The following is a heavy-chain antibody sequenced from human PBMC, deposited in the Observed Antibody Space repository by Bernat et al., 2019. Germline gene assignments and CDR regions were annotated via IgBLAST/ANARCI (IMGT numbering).Heavy chain of an antibody. CDR3: ARVLYKWNLGDAFDI. CDR2: ISYDGGNK. V-gene: IGHV3-30-3*01. D-gene: IGHD1-7*01. CDR1: GFTFSSYS. Sequence: QVQLLESGGGVVQPGRSLRLSCAVSGFTFSSYSIHWVRQAPGEGLEWVAVISYDGGNKYYADSVKGRFTLSRDNSKNTLYMQMNSLTPEDTAVYYCARVLYKWNLGDAFDIWGQGTMVTVS. J-gene: IGHJ3*02.